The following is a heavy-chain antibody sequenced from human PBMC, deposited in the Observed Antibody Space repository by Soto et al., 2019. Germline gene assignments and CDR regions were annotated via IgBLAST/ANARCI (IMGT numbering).Heavy chain of an antibody. J-gene: IGHJ6*02. CDR3: ARDQVYCDYSHYCCMDV. V-gene: IGHV3-33*01. CDR1: GFPFGSTG. D-gene: IGHD4-17*01. CDR2: IWYDGSNK. Sequence: GGSLRLSCAASGFPFGSTGMNWVRQAPGKGLEWVAVIWYDGSNKYYADSVKGRFTISRDNSKNTLYLQMNSLRAEDTAVYYCARDQVYCDYSHYCCMDVWGPGPMVTVSS.